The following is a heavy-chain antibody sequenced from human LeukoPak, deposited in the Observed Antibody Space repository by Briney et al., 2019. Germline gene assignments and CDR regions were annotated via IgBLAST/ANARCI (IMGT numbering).Heavy chain of an antibody. V-gene: IGHV3-23*01. Sequence: PGGSLRLSCAASGFTFSSYPMSWVRQAPGKGLEWVSVISGCGGRTYYADSVKGRFTISRDNPKNTLYLQMNSLRVEDTAVYYCAKCWTSDGVCLDFDHWGQGALVTVSS. CDR2: ISGCGGRT. CDR3: AKCWTSDGVCLDFDH. D-gene: IGHD2-8*01. CDR1: GFTFSSYP. J-gene: IGHJ4*02.